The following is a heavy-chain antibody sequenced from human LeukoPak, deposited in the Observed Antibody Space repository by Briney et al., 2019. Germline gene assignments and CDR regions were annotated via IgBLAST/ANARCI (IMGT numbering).Heavy chain of an antibody. V-gene: IGHV3-66*02. J-gene: IGHJ4*02. CDR2: IYSGGST. CDR3: ARGPRSYQLLY. CDR1: GVTVSSNY. Sequence: PGGSLRLSCAASGVTVSSNYMSWVRQAPGKGLEWVSVIYSGGSTYYADSVKGRFTISRDNSKNTLYLQMNSLRAEDTAVYYCARGPRSYQLLYWGQGTLVTVSS. D-gene: IGHD2-2*01.